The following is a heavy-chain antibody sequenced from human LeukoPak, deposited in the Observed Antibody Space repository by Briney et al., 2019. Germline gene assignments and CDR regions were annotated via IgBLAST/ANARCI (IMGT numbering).Heavy chain of an antibody. CDR2: IRSKANSYVT. V-gene: IGHV3-73*01. CDR3: TRHSDKYCSGAGCYVYNFYGMDV. CDR1: GLSFSGSA. D-gene: IGHD2-15*01. Sequence: PGGSLKLSCAASGLSFSGSAMHWVRQASGRGLEWLGRIRSKANSYVTAYAASVNGRCIISRDDSRNTAYLQMNSLQTEDTAVYYCTRHSDKYCSGAGCYVYNFYGMDVWGQGTTVTVSS. J-gene: IGHJ6*02.